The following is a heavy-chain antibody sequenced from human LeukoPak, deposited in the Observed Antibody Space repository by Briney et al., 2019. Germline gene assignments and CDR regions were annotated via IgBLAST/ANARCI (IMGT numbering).Heavy chain of an antibody. CDR2: INCNTGGT. Sequence: ASVKVSCKASGYTFTGSFMHWVRQAPGQGLEWMGWINCNTGGTKFAQKFQGRVTMTRDTSISTAYMELSSLRSEDTAVYYCARADSVGYWGQGTQVTVSS. CDR3: ARADSVGY. V-gene: IGHV1-2*02. CDR1: GYTFTGSF. J-gene: IGHJ4*02.